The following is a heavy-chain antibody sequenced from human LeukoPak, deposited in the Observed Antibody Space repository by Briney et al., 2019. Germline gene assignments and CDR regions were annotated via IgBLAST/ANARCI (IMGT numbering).Heavy chain of an antibody. CDR1: GYTFTGYY. V-gene: IGHV1-2*04. D-gene: IGHD6-13*01. J-gene: IGHJ4*02. Sequence: ASVKVSCKASGYTFTGYYMHWVRQAPGQGLEWMGWINPNSGGTNYAQKFRGWVTMTRDTSISTAYMELSRLRSDDTAVYYCASSLQHSSSWYKLDYWGQGTLVTVSS. CDR3: ASSLQHSSSWYKLDY. CDR2: INPNSGGT.